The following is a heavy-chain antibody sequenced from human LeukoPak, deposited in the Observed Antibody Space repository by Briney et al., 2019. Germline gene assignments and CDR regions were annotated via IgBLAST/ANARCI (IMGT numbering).Heavy chain of an antibody. J-gene: IGHJ4*02. Sequence: GGSLRLSCAASGFTVSSNYMSWVRQVPGKGLEWVSVIYSGGSTYYADSVKGRFTISRDNSKNTLYLQMNSLRAEDTAVYYCARSATGDRFDYWGQGTLVTVSS. CDR2: IYSGGST. CDR1: GFTVSSNY. V-gene: IGHV3-53*01. D-gene: IGHD3-16*01. CDR3: ARSATGDRFDY.